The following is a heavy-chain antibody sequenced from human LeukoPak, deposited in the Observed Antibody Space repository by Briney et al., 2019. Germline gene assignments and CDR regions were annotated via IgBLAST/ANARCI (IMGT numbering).Heavy chain of an antibody. V-gene: IGHV1-2*02. D-gene: IGHD5-18*01. CDR1: GYTFTGYY. J-gene: IGHJ4*02. CDR3: ARVGTQLWLFPIHY. Sequence: ASVKVSCKASGYTFTGYYMHWVRQAPGQGLDWVGWINPNSGGTNYAQKFQGRVTMTRDTSISTDYMELSRLRSDDTAVYYCARVGTQLWLFPIHYWGQGTLVTVSS. CDR2: INPNSGGT.